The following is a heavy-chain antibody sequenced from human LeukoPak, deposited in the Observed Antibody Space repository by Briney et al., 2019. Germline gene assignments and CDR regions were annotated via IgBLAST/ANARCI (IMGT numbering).Heavy chain of an antibody. CDR3: AKDPYLRDFWSGYFDY. CDR2: ISASGSAT. J-gene: IGHJ4*02. Sequence: GGSLRLSCAASGFIFSNYGMNWVRQAPGKGLEWVAAISASGSATSYADSVRGRFTISRDNSKSTTYLQMNSLRAEDTAVFYCAKDPYLRDFWSGYFDYWGQGIPVTVSS. D-gene: IGHD3-3*01. CDR1: GFIFSNYG. V-gene: IGHV3-23*01.